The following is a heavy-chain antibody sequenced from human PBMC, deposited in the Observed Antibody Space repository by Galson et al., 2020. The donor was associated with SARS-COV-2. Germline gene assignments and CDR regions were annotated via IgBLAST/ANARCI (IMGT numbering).Heavy chain of an antibody. CDR2: ISWNSDNI. CDR3: AKDPEFGPMVFGSCWLDP. D-gene: IGHD3-10*01. J-gene: IGHJ5*02. V-gene: IGHV3-9*01. CDR1: GFTFNDYA. Sequence: TGGSLRLSCAASGFTFNDYAMHWVRQPPGKGLEWVSGISWNSDNIAYADSVKGRFTISRDNAKNSLYLQMNSLRTEDTAFYYCAKDPEFGPMVFGSCWLDPCGQGTLVIVAS.